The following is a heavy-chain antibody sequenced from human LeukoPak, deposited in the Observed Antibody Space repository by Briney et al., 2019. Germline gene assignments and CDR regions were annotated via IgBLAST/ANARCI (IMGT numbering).Heavy chain of an antibody. CDR2: VQPDGSAK. D-gene: IGHD6-19*01. J-gene: IGHJ1*01. V-gene: IGHV3-7*01. Sequence: GGSLRLSCAASGLTFRSNWMNWVRQAPGKGLEWVAHVQPDGSAKIYADSVKGRFTISRDNAKDSVYLQMNSLRVEDTAVYYCARDFFGWSSLGHWGQGTLVTVSS. CDR1: GLTFRSNW. CDR3: ARDFFGWSSLGH.